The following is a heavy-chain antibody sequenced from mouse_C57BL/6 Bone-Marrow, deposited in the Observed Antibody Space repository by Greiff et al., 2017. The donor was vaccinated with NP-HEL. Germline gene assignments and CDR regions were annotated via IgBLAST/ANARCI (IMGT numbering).Heavy chain of an antibody. CDR3: APLITTVGDY. Sequence: VQLQQSGPELVKPGASVKISCKASGYTFTDYYMNWVKQSHGKSLEWIGDINPNNGGTSYNQKFKGKATLTVDKSSSTAYMELRSLTSEDSAVYYCAPLITTVGDYWGQGTSVTVSS. V-gene: IGHV1-26*01. D-gene: IGHD1-1*01. J-gene: IGHJ4*01. CDR2: INPNNGGT. CDR1: GYTFTDYY.